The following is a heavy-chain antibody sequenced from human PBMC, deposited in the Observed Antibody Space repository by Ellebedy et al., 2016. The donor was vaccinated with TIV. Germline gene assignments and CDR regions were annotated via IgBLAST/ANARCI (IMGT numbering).Heavy chain of an antibody. CDR1: GATFSSYG. CDR3: ARVTDTAMATLDY. Sequence: ASVKVSCKASGATFSSYGISWVRQAPGQGLEWMGGIIPIFGTANYAQKFQGRVTITADESTSTAHMELSSLRSEDTAVYYCARVTDTAMATLDYWGQGTLVTVSS. CDR2: IIPIFGTA. D-gene: IGHD5-18*01. V-gene: IGHV1-69*13. J-gene: IGHJ4*02.